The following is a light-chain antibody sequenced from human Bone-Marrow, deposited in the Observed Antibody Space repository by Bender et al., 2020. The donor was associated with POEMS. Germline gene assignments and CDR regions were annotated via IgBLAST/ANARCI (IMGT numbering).Light chain of an antibody. V-gene: IGLV2-14*03. CDR1: SSDVGGYSS. CDR2: GVT. Sequence: QSALTQPASVSGSPGQSITISCTGSSSDVGGYSSVSWYQQHPGKAPKLIIFGVTYRPSGVSNRFSGSTSDNTASLTISGLQTDDEAYYYCTSYTRPSTLLFGGGTKVTVL. J-gene: IGLJ2*01. CDR3: TSYTRPSTLL.